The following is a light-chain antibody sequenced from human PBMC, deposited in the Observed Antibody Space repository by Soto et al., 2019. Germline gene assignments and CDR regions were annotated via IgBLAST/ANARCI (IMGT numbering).Light chain of an antibody. J-gene: IGLJ1*01. CDR3: SSYTTSSTYV. CDR2: DVS. V-gene: IGLV2-18*02. CDR1: SSDVGSYNR. Sequence: ALTEPPSVSGSPGQSVAISCTGTSSDVGSYNRVSWYQQPPGTAPKLMIYDVSNRPSGVPDRFSGSKSGNTASLTISGLQAEDEADYYCSSYTTSSTYVFGTGTKVTVL.